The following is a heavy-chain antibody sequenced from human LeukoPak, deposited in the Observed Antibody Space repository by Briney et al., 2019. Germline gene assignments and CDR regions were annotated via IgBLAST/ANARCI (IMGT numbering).Heavy chain of an antibody. CDR3: AMYNWNDDYLDY. Sequence: PGGSLRLSCAASGFTFSSYWMHWVRQAPGKGLVWVSRINSDGSITNYAGSVKGRFTISRDNAKNTLYLQMNSLRAEDTAVYYCAMYNWNDDYLDYWGQGTLVTVSS. D-gene: IGHD1-1*01. CDR2: INSDGSIT. CDR1: GFTFSSYW. V-gene: IGHV3-74*01. J-gene: IGHJ4*02.